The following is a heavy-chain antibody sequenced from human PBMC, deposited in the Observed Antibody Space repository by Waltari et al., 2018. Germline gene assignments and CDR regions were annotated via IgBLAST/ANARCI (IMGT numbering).Heavy chain of an antibody. J-gene: IGHJ3*02. D-gene: IGHD2-2*01. Sequence: EVQLVQSGAEVKKPGESLKISCKGSGYSFTSYWIGWVRQMPGKGLEWRGFSYPGDSDTRSSPSFQGQCTISADKSISTAYLQWSSLKASDTAMYYCAGGVPAATDAFDIWGQGTMVTVSS. CDR2: SYPGDSDT. CDR3: AGGVPAATDAFDI. CDR1: GYSFTSYW. V-gene: IGHV5-51*01.